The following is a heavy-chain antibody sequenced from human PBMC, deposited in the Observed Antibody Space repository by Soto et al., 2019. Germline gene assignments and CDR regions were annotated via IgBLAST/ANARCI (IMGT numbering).Heavy chain of an antibody. CDR1: GGTFSSYA. Sequence: ASVKVSCKASGGTFSSYAISWVRQAPGQGLEWMGGIIPIFGTANYAQKFQGRVTITADESTGTAYMELSSLRSEDTAVYYCAGTTTVVTSEGYYYYGMDVWGQGTTVTVSS. CDR3: AGTTTVVTSEGYYYYGMDV. J-gene: IGHJ6*02. D-gene: IGHD4-17*01. CDR2: IIPIFGTA. V-gene: IGHV1-69*13.